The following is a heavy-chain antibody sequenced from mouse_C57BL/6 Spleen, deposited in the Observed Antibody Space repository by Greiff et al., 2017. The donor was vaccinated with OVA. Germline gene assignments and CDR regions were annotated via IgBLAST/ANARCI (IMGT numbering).Heavy chain of an antibody. CDR2: ISDGGSYT. CDR3: ARDSSGYPYYFDY. Sequence: EVQVVESGGGLVKPGGSLKLSCAASGFTFSSYAMSWVRQTPEKRLEWVATISDGGSYTYYPDNVKGRFTISRDNAKNNLYLQMSHLKSEDTAMYYCARDSSGYPYYFDYWGQGTTLTVSS. CDR1: GFTFSSYA. V-gene: IGHV5-4*01. D-gene: IGHD3-2*02. J-gene: IGHJ2*01.